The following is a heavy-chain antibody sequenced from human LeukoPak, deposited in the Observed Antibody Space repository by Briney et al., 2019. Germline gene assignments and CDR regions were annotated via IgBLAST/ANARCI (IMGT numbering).Heavy chain of an antibody. CDR3: GSGNYLVY. V-gene: IGHV3-30*03. Sequence: GRSLRLSCAASGFTFSSFGMHWVRQAPGKGLEWVAFISYGGSNDYYADSVKGRFTISRDNSKNTLYLQMNSLRAEDTAVYHCGSGNYLVYWGQGTLVTVSS. D-gene: IGHD1-26*01. CDR1: GFTFSSFG. CDR2: ISYGGSND. J-gene: IGHJ4*02.